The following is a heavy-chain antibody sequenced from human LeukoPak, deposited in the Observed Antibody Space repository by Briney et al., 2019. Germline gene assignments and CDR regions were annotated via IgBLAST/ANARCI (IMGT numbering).Heavy chain of an antibody. CDR2: INPNSGGT. Sequence: ASVKVSCKASGYTFTGYYMHWVRQAPGQGLEWMGWINPNSGGTNYAQKFQGRVTMTRDTSNSTAYMELSRLRSDDTAVYYCARTITGRDAFDIWGQGTMVTVSS. CDR3: ARTITGRDAFDI. V-gene: IGHV1-2*02. J-gene: IGHJ3*02. D-gene: IGHD3-3*01. CDR1: GYTFTGYY.